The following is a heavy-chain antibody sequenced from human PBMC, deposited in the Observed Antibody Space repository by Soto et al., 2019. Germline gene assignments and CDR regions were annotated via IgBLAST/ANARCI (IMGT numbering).Heavy chain of an antibody. CDR2: MNPNSGNT. CDR3: GRPGAANYGSGSYLFDY. V-gene: IGHV1-8*01. D-gene: IGHD3-10*01. Sequence: QVQLVQSGAEVKKPGASVKVSCKASGYTFTSYDINWVRQATGQGLEWMGWMNPNSGNTDYAQKCQGRVTMTRNESMSTAHMDLSRLRSEDTAVYYCGRPGAANYGSGSYLFDYWGQGTLVTVSP. J-gene: IGHJ4*02. CDR1: GYTFTSYD.